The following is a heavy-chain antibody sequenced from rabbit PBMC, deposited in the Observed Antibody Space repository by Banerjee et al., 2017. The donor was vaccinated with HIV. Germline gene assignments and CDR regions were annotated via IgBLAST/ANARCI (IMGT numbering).Heavy chain of an antibody. CDR1: GFSFSSYW. Sequence: QEQLEESGGDLVKPEGSLTLTCTASGFSFSSYWICWVRQAPGKGPEWIACIYNGDGSTYYASWAKGRFTISKTSSTTVTLQMTSLTTADTATYFCARSYDTGAGGRWNLWGQGTLVTVS. J-gene: IGHJ4*01. CDR2: IYNGDGST. V-gene: IGHV1S45*01. CDR3: ARSYDTGAGGRWNL. D-gene: IGHD4-2*01.